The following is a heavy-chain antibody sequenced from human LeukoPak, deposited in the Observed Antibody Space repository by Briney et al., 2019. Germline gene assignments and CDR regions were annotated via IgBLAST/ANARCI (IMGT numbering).Heavy chain of an antibody. CDR2: IYYSGST. Sequence: SETLSLTCTVSGGSISSYYWSWIRQPPGEGLEWIGYIYYSGSTNYNPSLKSRVTISVDTSKNQFSLKLSSVTAADTAVYYCARHNLYDFWSGYYLYNWFDPWGQGTLVTVSS. D-gene: IGHD3-3*01. J-gene: IGHJ5*02. CDR1: GGSISSYY. V-gene: IGHV4-59*08. CDR3: ARHNLYDFWSGYYLYNWFDP.